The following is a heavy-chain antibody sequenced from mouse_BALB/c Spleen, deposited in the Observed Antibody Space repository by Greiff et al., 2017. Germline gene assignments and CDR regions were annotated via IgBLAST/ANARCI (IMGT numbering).Heavy chain of an antibody. CDR3: TGGNYVLAY. Sequence: EVQLQESGGGLVQPGGSMKLSCVASGFTFSSYWMSWVRQSPEKGLEWVAEIRLKSDNYATHYAESVKGKFTISRDDSKSRLYLQMNSLRAEDTGIYYCTGGNYVLAYWGQGTLVTVSA. D-gene: IGHD2-1*01. J-gene: IGHJ3*01. CDR2: IRLKSDNYAT. CDR1: GFTFSSYW. V-gene: IGHV6-6*02.